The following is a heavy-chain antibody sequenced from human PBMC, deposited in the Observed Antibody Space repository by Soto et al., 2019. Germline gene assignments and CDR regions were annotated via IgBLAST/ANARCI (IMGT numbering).Heavy chain of an antibody. CDR2: IIPIFGTA. V-gene: IGHV1-69*06. Sequence: SVKVSCKASGGTFSSYAISWVRQAPGQGLEWMGGIIPIFGTANYAQKFQGRVTITADKSTSTACMELSSLRSEDTAVYYCARAGGSNDYYYYGMDVWGQGTTVTVSS. CDR3: ARAGGSNDYYYYGMDV. D-gene: IGHD5-12*01. CDR1: GGTFSSYA. J-gene: IGHJ6*02.